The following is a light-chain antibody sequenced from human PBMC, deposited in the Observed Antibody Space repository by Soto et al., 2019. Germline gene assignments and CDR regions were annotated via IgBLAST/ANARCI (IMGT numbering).Light chain of an antibody. CDR1: QSVSSSY. J-gene: IGKJ3*01. V-gene: IGKV3-20*01. CDR3: QQFGSSPLFT. CDR2: GAS. Sequence: EIVLTQSPGTLSLSPGERATLSCRASQSVSSSYLAWYQQKPGQAPRLLIYGASSRATGIPDRFSGSGSGKAFTLTISRLEPEDFAVYYCQQFGSSPLFTFGPGTKVDVE.